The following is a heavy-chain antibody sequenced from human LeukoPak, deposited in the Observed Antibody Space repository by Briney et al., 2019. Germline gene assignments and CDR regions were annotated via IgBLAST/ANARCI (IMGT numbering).Heavy chain of an antibody. CDR1: GGSFSGYY. CDR3: VRDPDF. V-gene: IGHV4-34*01. CDR2: INHSGST. J-gene: IGHJ4*02. Sequence: SETLSLTCAVYGGSFSGYYWSWIRQPPGKGLEWIGEINHSGSTNYNPSFKSRVTISVDTSKNQFSLKLSSVTAADTAVYYCVRDPDFWGQGTLVTVSS.